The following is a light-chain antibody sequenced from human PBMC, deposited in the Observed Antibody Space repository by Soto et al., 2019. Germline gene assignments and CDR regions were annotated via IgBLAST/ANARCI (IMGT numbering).Light chain of an antibody. CDR2: AAS. J-gene: IGKJ4*01. CDR1: QDVNTW. CDR3: QQAHIFPLT. Sequence: DIQMTQSPSSLSASVGDRVTITCRASQDVNTWLAWYQQQPGRAPNLLIFAASSLQSGVPSRFSGNGSGTHFPLSISSLQPEDFATYYCQQAHIFPLTFGGGTKVEIK. V-gene: IGKV1-12*01.